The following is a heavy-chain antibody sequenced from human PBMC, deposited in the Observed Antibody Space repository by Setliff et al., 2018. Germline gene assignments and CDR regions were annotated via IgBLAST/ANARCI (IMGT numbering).Heavy chain of an antibody. CDR1: GGSISSGGYY. CDR2: IYYSGST. CDR3: ARVTGFQYIDV. D-gene: IGHD3-3*01. V-gene: IGHV4-31*03. J-gene: IGHJ6*03. Sequence: PSETLSLTCTVSGGSISSGGYYWSWIRQHPGKGLEWIGYIYYSGSTYYNPSLKSRVTISVDASKNEFSLRLTSVTAADTAVYYCARVTGFQYIDVWGKGTTVTVSS.